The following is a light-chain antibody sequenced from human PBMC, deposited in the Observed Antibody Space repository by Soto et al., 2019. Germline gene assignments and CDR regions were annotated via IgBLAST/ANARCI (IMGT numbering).Light chain of an antibody. CDR3: QQYDSSWT. V-gene: IGKV3-20*01. Sequence: VLTQSPGTLSLSPGERATLSCRASQSVNNNYLAWYQQKPGQAPRLLIYGASSRATGIPDRFSGSGSGTDFTLTISRLEPEDFAVYYCQQYDSSWTFGQGTKVDI. J-gene: IGKJ1*01. CDR1: QSVNNNY. CDR2: GAS.